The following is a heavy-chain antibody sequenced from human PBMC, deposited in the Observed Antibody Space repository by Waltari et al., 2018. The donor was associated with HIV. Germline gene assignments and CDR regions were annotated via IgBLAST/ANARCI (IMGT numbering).Heavy chain of an antibody. D-gene: IGHD4-4*01. V-gene: IGHV2-70*04. Sequence: QVTLTESGPALVKPTQTLTLTCTFSGFSLSTSGMHMSWIRQPPGKALEWLARIDWADDKFYSTSLKTRLTISKDTSKNQVVLTMTNMDPVDTATYYGARMDDYSNYWGQGILVTVSS. CDR2: IDWADDK. CDR3: ARMDDYSNY. CDR1: GFSLSTSGMH. J-gene: IGHJ1*01.